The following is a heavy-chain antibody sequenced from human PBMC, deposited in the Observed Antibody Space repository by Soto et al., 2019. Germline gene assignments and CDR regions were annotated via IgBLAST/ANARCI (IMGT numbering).Heavy chain of an antibody. D-gene: IGHD3-22*01. CDR2: IIPIFGTA. CDR3: ARDRRYYDSSGYLDY. CDR1: GGTFSSYA. J-gene: IGHJ4*02. V-gene: IGHV1-69*13. Sequence: SVKVSCKASGGTFSSYAISWVRQAPGQGLEWMGGIIPIFGTANYAQKFQGRVTITADESTSTAYMELSSLRSEDTAVYYCARDRRYYDSSGYLDYWGQGTLVTVS.